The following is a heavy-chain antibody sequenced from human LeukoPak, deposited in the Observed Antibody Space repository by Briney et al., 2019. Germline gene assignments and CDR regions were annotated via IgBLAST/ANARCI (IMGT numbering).Heavy chain of an antibody. CDR1: GGSFSGYY. V-gene: IGHV4-34*01. Sequence: SETLSLTCAVYGGSFSGYYWSWIRQPPGKGLEWIGEINHSGSTNYNPSLKSRVTISVDTSKNQFSLKLSSVTAADTAVYYCARSYQSSGWFDPWGQGTLVTVSS. D-gene: IGHD3-16*02. J-gene: IGHJ5*02. CDR2: INHSGST. CDR3: ARSYQSSGWFDP.